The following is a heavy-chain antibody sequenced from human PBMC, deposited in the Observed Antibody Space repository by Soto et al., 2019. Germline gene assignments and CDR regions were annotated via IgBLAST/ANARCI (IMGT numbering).Heavy chain of an antibody. Sequence: SVKVSCKASGGTFSSYATSWVRQAPGQGLEWMGGIIPIFGTANYAQKFQGRVTITADESTSTAYMELSSLRSEDTAVYYCARSCANGVCYTNPYYYYGMDVWGQGATVTVSS. CDR1: GGTFSSYA. V-gene: IGHV1-69*13. J-gene: IGHJ6*02. D-gene: IGHD2-8*01. CDR3: ARSCANGVCYTNPYYYYGMDV. CDR2: IIPIFGTA.